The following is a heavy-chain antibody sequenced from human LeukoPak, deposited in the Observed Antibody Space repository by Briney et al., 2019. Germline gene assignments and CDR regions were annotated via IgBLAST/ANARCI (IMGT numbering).Heavy chain of an antibody. J-gene: IGHJ4*02. CDR1: GYSISSGYY. Sequence: SETLSLTCVVSGYSISSGYYWGWIRQPPGKGLEWIGSIYHSGSTNYNPSLKSRVTISVDTSKNQFSLKLSSVTAADTAVYYCASGVGAFDYWGQGTLVTVSS. CDR3: ASGVGAFDY. D-gene: IGHD2-2*01. V-gene: IGHV4-38-2*01. CDR2: IYHSGST.